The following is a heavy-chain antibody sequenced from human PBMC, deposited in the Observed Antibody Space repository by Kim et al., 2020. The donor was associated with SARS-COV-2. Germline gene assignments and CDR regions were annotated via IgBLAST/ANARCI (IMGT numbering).Heavy chain of an antibody. Sequence: GGSLRLSCAASGFTFDDYAMHWVRQAPGKGLEWVSGISWNSGSIGYADSVKGRFTISRDNAKNSLYLQMNSLRAEDTALYYCAKDGYSSGSQRHLFDYWG. D-gene: IGHD6-19*01. CDR1: GFTFDDYA. CDR3: AKDGYSSGSQRHLFDY. V-gene: IGHV3-9*01. J-gene: IGHJ4*01. CDR2: ISWNSGSI.